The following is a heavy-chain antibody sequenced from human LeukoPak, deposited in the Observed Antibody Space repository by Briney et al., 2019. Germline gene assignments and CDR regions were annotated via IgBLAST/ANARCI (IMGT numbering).Heavy chain of an antibody. J-gene: IGHJ5*02. D-gene: IGHD5-18*01. Sequence: GGSLRLSCAASGFTFSSYGMHWVRQAPGKGLEWVAVISYDGSNKYYADSVKGRFTISRDNSKNTLYLQMNSLRAEDTAVYYCAKEYHSYAPTNWFDPWGQGTLVTVSS. CDR3: AKEYHSYAPTNWFDP. CDR2: ISYDGSNK. V-gene: IGHV3-30*18. CDR1: GFTFSSYG.